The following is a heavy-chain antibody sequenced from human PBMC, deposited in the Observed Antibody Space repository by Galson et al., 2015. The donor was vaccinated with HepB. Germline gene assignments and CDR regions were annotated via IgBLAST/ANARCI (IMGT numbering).Heavy chain of an antibody. CDR2: IWADGSDK. D-gene: IGHD4-11*01. Sequence: SLRLSCATSGFTFSSYGMHWVRQAPGKGLEWVAVIWADGSDKYYADSVKGRFTISRDNFKNTLYLQLNRLRAEDTAVYYCARNPARRTTVYYYYGMDVWGLGTTVIVSS. V-gene: IGHV3-33*01. J-gene: IGHJ6*02. CDR3: ARNPARRTTVYYYYGMDV. CDR1: GFTFSSYG.